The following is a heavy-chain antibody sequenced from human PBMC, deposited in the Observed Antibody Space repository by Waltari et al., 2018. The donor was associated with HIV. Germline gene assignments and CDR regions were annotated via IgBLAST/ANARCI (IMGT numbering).Heavy chain of an antibody. CDR2: IYYSGST. J-gene: IGHJ4*02. Sequence: QLQLQESGPGLVKPSETLSLTCPVSGGSISSSSYYWGWIRQPPGKGLEWIGSIYYSGSTYYNPSLKSRVTISVDTSKNQFSLKLSSVTAADTAVYYCARDRHYYDSSGYYTSFDYWGQGTLVTVSS. V-gene: IGHV4-39*07. CDR1: GGSISSSSYY. CDR3: ARDRHYYDSSGYYTSFDY. D-gene: IGHD3-22*01.